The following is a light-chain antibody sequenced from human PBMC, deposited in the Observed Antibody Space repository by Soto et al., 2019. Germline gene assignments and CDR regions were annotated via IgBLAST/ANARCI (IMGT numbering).Light chain of an antibody. CDR3: AAWDDSLNGFV. Sequence: QYVLTQPPSSSGAPGQRVTISCSGSISNIGSNTVNWYQQLPGTAPKLLIYTNNQRPSGVRDRFSGSRSGTSASLAISGLQSEDEADYYCAAWDDSLNGFVFGTGTKVTVL. CDR1: ISNIGSNT. V-gene: IGLV1-44*01. J-gene: IGLJ1*01. CDR2: TNN.